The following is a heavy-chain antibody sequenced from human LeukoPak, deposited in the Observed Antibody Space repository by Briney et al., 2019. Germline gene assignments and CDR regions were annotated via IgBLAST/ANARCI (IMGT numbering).Heavy chain of an antibody. Sequence: GGSLRLPCAASGFTFSSYWMHWVRQATGKGLVWVSRNGDGSTTAYADSVKGRSTISRDNAKNTLYLQMNSLRAEDTAVYYCAVTWGRSGGAFDIWGQGTMVTVSS. V-gene: IGHV3-74*01. CDR2: NGDGSTT. D-gene: IGHD2-15*01. CDR1: GFTFSSYW. CDR3: AVTWGRSGGAFDI. J-gene: IGHJ3*02.